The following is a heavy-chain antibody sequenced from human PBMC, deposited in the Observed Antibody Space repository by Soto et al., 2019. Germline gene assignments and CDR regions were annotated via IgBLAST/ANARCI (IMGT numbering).Heavy chain of an antibody. Sequence: QITLKESGPTLVKPTQTLTLTCTFSRFSLSTSGVGVGWIRQPPGKALEWLALIYWNDDQRYSPSLNSRLTITKDTSKNQVVLTMTNMDPVDTATYYCARPGGGSGDCSSTSCLNSFDYWGQGTLVTVSS. D-gene: IGHD2-2*01. V-gene: IGHV2-5*01. J-gene: IGHJ4*02. CDR2: IYWNDDQ. CDR3: ARPGGGSGDCSSTSCLNSFDY. CDR1: RFSLSTSGVG.